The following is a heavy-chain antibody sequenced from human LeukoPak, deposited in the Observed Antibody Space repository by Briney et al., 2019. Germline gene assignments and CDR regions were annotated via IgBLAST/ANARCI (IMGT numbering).Heavy chain of an antibody. CDR2: ISSSSSTI. CDR1: GFTFSSYS. CDR3: ALTVYGSGSYWDY. V-gene: IGHV3-48*01. D-gene: IGHD3-10*01. J-gene: IGHJ4*02. Sequence: PGGSLRLSCAASGFTFSSYSMNWVRQAPGKGLEWVSYISSSSSTIYYADSVKGRFTISRDNAKNSLYLQMNSLRAEDTAVYYCALTVYGSGSYWDYWGQGTLVTVSS.